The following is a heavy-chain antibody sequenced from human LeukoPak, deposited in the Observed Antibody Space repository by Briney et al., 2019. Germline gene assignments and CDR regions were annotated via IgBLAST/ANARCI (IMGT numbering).Heavy chain of an antibody. CDR1: GFTFSHAW. J-gene: IGHJ4*02. CDR2: SKTDGGTT. V-gene: IGHV3-15*01. D-gene: IGHD6-19*01. CDR3: AKDSVAGILDIGPS. Sequence: GGSLRLSCAASGFTFSHAWMKSKTDGGTTDYTAPVKGRFTISRDDSKNTLYLQMNSLRAEDTAVYYCAKDSVAGILDIGPSWGQGTLVTVSS.